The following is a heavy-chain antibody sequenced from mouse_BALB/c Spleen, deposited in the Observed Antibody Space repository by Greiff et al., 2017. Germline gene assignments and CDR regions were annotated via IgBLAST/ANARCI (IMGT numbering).Heavy chain of an antibody. CDR2: INSNGGST. D-gene: IGHD2-4*01. CDR1: GFTFSSYG. CDR3: ARDVGLITTGFAD. Sequence: EVQLVESGGGLVQPGGSLKLSCAASGFTFSSYGMSWVRQTPDKRLELVATINSNGGSTYYPDSVKGRFTISRDNAKNTLYLQMSSLKSEDTAMYYCARDVGLITTGFADWGQGTLVTVSA. V-gene: IGHV5-6-3*01. J-gene: IGHJ3*01.